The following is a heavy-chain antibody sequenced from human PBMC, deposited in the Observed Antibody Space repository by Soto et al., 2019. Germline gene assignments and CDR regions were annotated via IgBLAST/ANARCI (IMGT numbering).Heavy chain of an antibody. CDR2: IWYDGSNK. CDR3: ARHPGDYFDY. J-gene: IGHJ4*02. CDR1: EFTFSSYG. Sequence: QVQLVESGGGVVQPGRSLRLSCAASEFTFSSYGMHWVRQAPGKGLEWVAVIWYDGSNKYYADSVKGRFTISRDNSKNTLYLQMNSLRAEDTAVYYCARHPGDYFDYWGQGTLVTVSS. V-gene: IGHV3-33*01.